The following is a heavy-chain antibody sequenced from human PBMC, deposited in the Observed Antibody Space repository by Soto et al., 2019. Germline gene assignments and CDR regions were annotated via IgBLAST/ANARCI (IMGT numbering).Heavy chain of an antibody. D-gene: IGHD6-19*01. CDR2: INHSGST. CDR3: ARGSSGWYAGWFDP. V-gene: IGHV4-34*01. Sequence: SETLSLTCAVYGGSFSGYYWSWIRQPPGKGLEWIGEINHSGSTNYNPSLKSRVTISVDTSKNQFSLKLSSVTAADTAVYYCARGSSGWYAGWFDPWGQGTLVTVSS. J-gene: IGHJ5*02. CDR1: GGSFSGYY.